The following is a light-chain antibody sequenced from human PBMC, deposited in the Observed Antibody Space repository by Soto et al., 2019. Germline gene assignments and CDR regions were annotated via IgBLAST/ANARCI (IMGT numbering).Light chain of an antibody. CDR1: SSDVGGYNY. CDR3: SSYTSSRTLLYV. V-gene: IGLV2-14*01. Sequence: QSALTQPASVSGSPGQSITISCTGTSSDVGGYNYVSWYQQHPGKAPKLMIYDVSNRPSGVSNRLSGSKSGNTASLTISGLQAEDEADYYCSSYTSSRTLLYVFGTGTKLTVL. CDR2: DVS. J-gene: IGLJ1*01.